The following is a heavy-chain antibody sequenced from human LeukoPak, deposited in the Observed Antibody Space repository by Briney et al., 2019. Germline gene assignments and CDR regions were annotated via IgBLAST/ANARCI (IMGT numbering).Heavy chain of an antibody. D-gene: IGHD6-13*01. J-gene: IGHJ6*03. CDR2: IRYDGSNK. V-gene: IGHV3-30*02. Sequence: PGGSLRLSCAASGFTFSSYGMHWVRQAPGKGLEWVAFIRYDGSNKYYGDSVKGRFTISRDNSKNMLYLQMNSLRAEDTAVYYCAKADYSTYYYCYYYMDVWGKGTTVTVSS. CDR1: GFTFSSYG. CDR3: AKADYSTYYYCYYYMDV.